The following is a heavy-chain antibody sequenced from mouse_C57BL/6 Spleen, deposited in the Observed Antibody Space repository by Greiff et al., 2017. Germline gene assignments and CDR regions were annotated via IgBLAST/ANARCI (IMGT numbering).Heavy chain of an antibody. CDR3: ARVYYDGGAMDY. J-gene: IGHJ4*01. Sequence: EVQLQESEGGLVQPGSSMKLSCTASGFPFSDYYMAWVRQVPEKGLEWVANINYDGSSTYYLDSLKSRFIISRDNAKNILYLQMSSLKSEDTATYYCARVYYDGGAMDYWGQGTSGTVSS. CDR2: INYDGSST. D-gene: IGHD1-1*01. V-gene: IGHV5-16*01. CDR1: GFPFSDYY.